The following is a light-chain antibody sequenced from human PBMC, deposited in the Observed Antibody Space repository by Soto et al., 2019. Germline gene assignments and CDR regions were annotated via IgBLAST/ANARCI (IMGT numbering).Light chain of an antibody. Sequence: AIRMNQCPSSFSASTGDRVTITCRASQSIGTYLAWYQQIPGRAPKLLIFAASTLQRGVPSRFSGSGSGTDFTLTISCLQSEDFATYYCQQYYIYPPTFGGGTKVDIK. CDR2: AAS. V-gene: IGKV1-8*01. CDR3: QQYYIYPPT. CDR1: QSIGTY. J-gene: IGKJ4*01.